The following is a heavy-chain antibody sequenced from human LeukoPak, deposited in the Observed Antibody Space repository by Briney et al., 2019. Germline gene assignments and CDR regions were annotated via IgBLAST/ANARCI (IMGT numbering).Heavy chain of an antibody. J-gene: IGHJ4*02. D-gene: IGHD3-22*01. CDR2: IIPIFGTA. Sequence: SVKVSCKASGGTFSSYAISWVRQAPGQGLEWMGGIIPIFGTANYAQKFQGRVTITADESTSKAYMELSSLRSEDTAVYYCARAPYYDSSGYYFDYWGQGTLVTVSS. V-gene: IGHV1-69*01. CDR1: GGTFSSYA. CDR3: ARAPYYDSSGYYFDY.